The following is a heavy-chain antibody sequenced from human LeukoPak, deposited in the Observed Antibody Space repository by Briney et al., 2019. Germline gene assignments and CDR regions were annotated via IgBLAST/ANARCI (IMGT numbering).Heavy chain of an antibody. CDR2: IYSGGST. V-gene: IGHV3-53*01. Sequence: GGSLRLSCAASGFTVSNNYMSWVRQAPGKGLEWVSVIYSGGSTYYADSVKGRFTISRDSSKNTLYLQMNSLKAEDTAVYYCARGLKYSTGWYYFDYWGQGTLVTVSS. J-gene: IGHJ4*02. CDR1: GFTVSNNY. D-gene: IGHD6-19*01. CDR3: ARGLKYSTGWYYFDY.